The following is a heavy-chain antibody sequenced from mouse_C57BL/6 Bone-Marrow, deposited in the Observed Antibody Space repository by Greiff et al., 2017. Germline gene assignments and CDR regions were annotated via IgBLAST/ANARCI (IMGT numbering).Heavy chain of an antibody. CDR3: ARPSLLTSYWYFDV. J-gene: IGHJ1*03. CDR2: ISSGSSTI. Sequence: EVQRVESGGGLVKPGGSLKLSCAASGFTFSDYGMHWVRQAPEKGLEWVAYISSGSSTIYYADTVKGRFTISRDNAKNTLFLQMTSLRSEDTAMYYCARPSLLTSYWYFDVWGTGTTVTVSS. D-gene: IGHD1-2*01. V-gene: IGHV5-17*01. CDR1: GFTFSDYG.